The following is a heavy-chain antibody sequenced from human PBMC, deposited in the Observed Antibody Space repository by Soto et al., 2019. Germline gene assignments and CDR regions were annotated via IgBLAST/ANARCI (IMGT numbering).Heavy chain of an antibody. J-gene: IGHJ4*02. V-gene: IGHV5-51*01. D-gene: IGHD5-18*01. CDR3: ARHVGYSPDY. CDR1: GYSFSSHW. CDR2: FYPGDSDT. Sequence: PGESLKISCKGSGYSFSSHWIGWVRQMPGKGLEWMGFFYPGDSDTRYSPSFQGKVTISADKSISTAYLQWSSLKASDTAMYYCARHVGYSPDYWGQGTPVTVSS.